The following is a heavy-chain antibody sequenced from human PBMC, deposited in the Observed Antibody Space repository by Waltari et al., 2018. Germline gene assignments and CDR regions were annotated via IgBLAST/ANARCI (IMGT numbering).Heavy chain of an antibody. CDR3: ARTYSGDYEFWFDP. V-gene: IGHV4-39*01. Sequence: QLQLHESGPGLVTSSETLSLSCTVSGGSIRTINYNWGWIRQAPGKGLEWIGSIYYTGKTYYNPSLKSRVTISVDTSKDQFSLRLTSVTAADTALYYCARTYSGDYEFWFDPWGQGTLVSVSS. D-gene: IGHD1-26*01. CDR2: IYYTGKT. CDR1: GGSIRTINYN. J-gene: IGHJ5*02.